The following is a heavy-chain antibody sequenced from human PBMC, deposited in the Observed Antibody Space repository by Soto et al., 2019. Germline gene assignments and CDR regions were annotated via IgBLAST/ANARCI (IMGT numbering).Heavy chain of an antibody. J-gene: IGHJ4*02. CDR2: IYYSGST. CDR3: ARGEPYYDFWSGIPSLPYFDY. Sequence: QVQLQESGPGLVKPSETLSLTCTVSGGSISSYYWSWIRQPPGKGLEWIGYIYYSGSTNYNPSLKGRVTISVEPSKNQFSLKLSSVTAADTAVYYCARGEPYYDFWSGIPSLPYFDYWGQGTLVTVSS. D-gene: IGHD3-3*01. CDR1: GGSISSYY. V-gene: IGHV4-59*01.